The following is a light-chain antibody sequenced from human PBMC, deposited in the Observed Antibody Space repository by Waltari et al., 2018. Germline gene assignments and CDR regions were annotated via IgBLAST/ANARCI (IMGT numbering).Light chain of an antibody. CDR3: SSYTTSSAPGV. CDR2: EVS. J-gene: IGLJ1*01. Sequence: QSALTQPASVSGSPGQSITISCSGTDSDVGAYDFVSWYQQHPGKAPHLIIYEVSNRPAGIFSRFSASKSGNTASLTIAGLQAEDEADYYCSSYTTSSAPGVFGTGTRVTVL. V-gene: IGLV2-14*01. CDR1: DSDVGAYDF.